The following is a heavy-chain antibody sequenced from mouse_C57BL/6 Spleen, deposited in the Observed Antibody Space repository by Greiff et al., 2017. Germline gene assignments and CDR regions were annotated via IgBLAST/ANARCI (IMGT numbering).Heavy chain of an antibody. CDR2: IYPGDGDT. Sequence: QLKESGPELVKPGASVKISCKASGYAFSSSWMNWVKQRPGKGLEWIGRIYPGDGDTNYNGKFKGKATLTADKSSSTAYMQLSSLTSEDSAVYFCARSGGEGFAYWGQGTLVTVSA. J-gene: IGHJ3*01. D-gene: IGHD1-1*02. CDR1: GYAFSSSW. V-gene: IGHV1-82*01. CDR3: ARSGGEGFAY.